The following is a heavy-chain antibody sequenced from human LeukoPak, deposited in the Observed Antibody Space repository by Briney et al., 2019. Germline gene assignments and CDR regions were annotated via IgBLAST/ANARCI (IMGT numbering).Heavy chain of an antibody. CDR3: ARGRGHCSSTSCYRAFDI. J-gene: IGHJ3*02. D-gene: IGHD2-2*01. CDR1: GYTFTSYD. Sequence: ASVKVSCKASGYTFTSYDINWVRQATGQGLEWMGWMNPNSGNTGYAQKFQGRVTITRNTSISTAYMELSSLRPEDTAVYYCARGRGHCSSTSCYRAFDIWGQGTMVTVSS. CDR2: MNPNSGNT. V-gene: IGHV1-8*03.